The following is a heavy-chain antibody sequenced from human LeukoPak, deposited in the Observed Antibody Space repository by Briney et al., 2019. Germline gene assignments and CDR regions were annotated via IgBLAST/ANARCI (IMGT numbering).Heavy chain of an antibody. D-gene: IGHD3-9*01. Sequence: GGSLRLSCAASGFTFSTYAISWLRQAPGKGLEWVSSISSSSSYIYYADSVKGRFTISRDNAKNSLYLQMNSLRAEDTAVYYCARTNILTGYSMDVWGQGTTVTVSS. V-gene: IGHV3-21*01. CDR1: GFTFSTYA. J-gene: IGHJ6*02. CDR3: ARTNILTGYSMDV. CDR2: ISSSSSYI.